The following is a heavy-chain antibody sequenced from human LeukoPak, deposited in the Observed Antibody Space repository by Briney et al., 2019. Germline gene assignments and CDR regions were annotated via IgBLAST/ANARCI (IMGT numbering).Heavy chain of an antibody. CDR1: GYTFTSYY. Sequence: GSVKVSCKASGYTFTSYYMHWVRQAPGQGLEWMGIINPSGGSTSYAQKFQGRVTMTRDTSTSTVYMELSSLRSEDTAVYYCARAYDYVWGSYRPFDYWGQGTLVTVSS. CDR2: INPSGGST. V-gene: IGHV1-46*01. J-gene: IGHJ4*02. CDR3: ARAYDYVWGSYRPFDY. D-gene: IGHD3-16*02.